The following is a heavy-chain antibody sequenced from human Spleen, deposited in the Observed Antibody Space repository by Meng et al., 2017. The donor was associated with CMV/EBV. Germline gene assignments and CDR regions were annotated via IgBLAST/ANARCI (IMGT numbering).Heavy chain of an antibody. J-gene: IGHJ4*02. CDR1: EFTFTAYD. Sequence: QIHLLQSETEVKKPGASVTVSCKTSEFTFTAYDINWVRQTTSHGLEWIGWMNPKTGNTGYAQKFQGRVTVTADTFTNTAYMEMRSLRSDDSAMYYCARAGAAVTTNFDFWGQGTLVTVSS. V-gene: IGHV1-8*01. D-gene: IGHD4-17*01. CDR2: MNPKTGNT. CDR3: ARAGAAVTTNFDF.